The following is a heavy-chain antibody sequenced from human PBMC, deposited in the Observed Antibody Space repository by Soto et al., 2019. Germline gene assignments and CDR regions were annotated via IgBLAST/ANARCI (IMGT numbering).Heavy chain of an antibody. D-gene: IGHD2-15*01. J-gene: IGHJ5*02. V-gene: IGHV4-30-2*01. CDR3: ARGGIYCNGGNCYAGAQYTWFDP. Sequence: SETLSLTCAVSGGSITNNAYSWSWIRQPPGKGLEWIGYIFHTGSTYYNPSLQSRVTLSVDRSKNQFSLQLSSVTAADTAVYYCARGGIYCNGGNCYAGAQYTWFDPWGHGTPVTVSS. CDR1: GGSITNNAYS. CDR2: IFHTGST.